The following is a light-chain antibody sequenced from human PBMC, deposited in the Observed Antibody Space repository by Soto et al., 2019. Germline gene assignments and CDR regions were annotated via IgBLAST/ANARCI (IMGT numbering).Light chain of an antibody. CDR3: QQYNTYSYT. CDR2: DAS. J-gene: IGKJ2*01. Sequence: DIQMTQSPSTLSASVGDRVTITCRASQSISNWLAWYQQKPGKAPKLLIYDASSLESRVPSRISGSGSGTEFTLTISCLRPDDFATYYCQQYNTYSYTFGQGTQLEIK. V-gene: IGKV1-5*01. CDR1: QSISNW.